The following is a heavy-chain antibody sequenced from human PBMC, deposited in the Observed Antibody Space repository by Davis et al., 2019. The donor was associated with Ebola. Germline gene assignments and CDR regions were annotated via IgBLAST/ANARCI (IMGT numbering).Heavy chain of an antibody. V-gene: IGHV3-21*04. CDR1: GFTFSIYS. J-gene: IGHJ4*02. D-gene: IGHD6-6*01. CDR3: AKGGDSSSPDDY. Sequence: GESLKISCAASGFTFSIYSMNWVRQAPGKGLEWVSSISSSSSYIYYADSVKGRFTISRDNAKNSLYLQMNSLRAEDTAVYYCAKGGDSSSPDDYWGQGTLVTVSS. CDR2: ISSSSSYI.